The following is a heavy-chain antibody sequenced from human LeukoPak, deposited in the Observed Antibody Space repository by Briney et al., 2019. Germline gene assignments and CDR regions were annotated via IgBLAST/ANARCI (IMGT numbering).Heavy chain of an antibody. CDR3: ARGFELFIDY. CDR1: GGSLSSYY. D-gene: IGHD1-26*01. CDR2: IYYSGST. Sequence: PSETLSLTCTVSGGSLSSYYWSWIRQPPGKGLEWIGYIYYSGSTNYHPSLKSRVTISVDTSKNQASLKLSSVTAADTAVYYCARGFELFIDYGGQGTLVTVFS. J-gene: IGHJ4*02. V-gene: IGHV4-59*01.